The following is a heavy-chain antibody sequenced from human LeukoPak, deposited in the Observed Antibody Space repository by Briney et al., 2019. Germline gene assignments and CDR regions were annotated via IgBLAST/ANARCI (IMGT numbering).Heavy chain of an antibody. V-gene: IGHV3-21*01. CDR3: ARGAYSSGWAYFDH. CDR1: GIGFSDYS. D-gene: IGHD6-19*01. Sequence: GGSLRLSCVAASGIGFSDYSMNWVRQAPGKGLEWVSSISSSSSYIYYADSVKGRFTISRDNAKNSLYLHMDSLRAEDTAVYYCARGAYSSGWAYFDHWGQGTLVTVSS. CDR2: ISSSSSYI. J-gene: IGHJ4*02.